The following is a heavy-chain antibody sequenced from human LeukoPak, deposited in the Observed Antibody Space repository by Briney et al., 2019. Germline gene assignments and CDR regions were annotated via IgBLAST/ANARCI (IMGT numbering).Heavy chain of an antibody. CDR2: INPNSGGT. V-gene: IGHV1-2*02. J-gene: IGHJ4*02. CDR1: GYTFTGYY. CDR3: ARDHVLLWFGETPSYYFDY. D-gene: IGHD3-10*01. Sequence: ASVKVSCKASGYTFTGYYMHWVRQAPGQGLEWMGWINPNSGGTNYAQKFQGRFTMTRDTSISTAYMELSRLRSDDTAVYYCARDHVLLWFGETPSYYFDYWGQGALVTVSS.